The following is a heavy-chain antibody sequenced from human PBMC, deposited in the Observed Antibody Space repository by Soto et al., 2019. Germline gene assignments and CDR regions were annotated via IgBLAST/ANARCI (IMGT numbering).Heavy chain of an antibody. CDR2: IYISGTT. J-gene: IGHJ4*02. Sequence: PSETLSLTCTVSGGYMNAHFWSWIRQSAGKGLEWIGHIYISGTTMYNPSLKSRVTMSVDTPKNQLSLKLTSVTAADTAVYYCARINGGSPDFWGQGTLVTVSS. CDR3: ARINGGSPDF. D-gene: IGHD2-15*01. V-gene: IGHV4-4*07. CDR1: GGYMNAHF.